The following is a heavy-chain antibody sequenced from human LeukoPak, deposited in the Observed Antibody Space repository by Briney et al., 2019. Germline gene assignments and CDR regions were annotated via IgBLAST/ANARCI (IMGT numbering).Heavy chain of an antibody. CDR2: IIPIFGTA. CDR1: GYTFTSYG. CDR3: ASHHVVPAARIDWFDP. V-gene: IGHV1-69*05. J-gene: IGHJ5*02. D-gene: IGHD2-2*01. Sequence: ASVKVSCKASGYTFTSYGISWVRQAPGQGLEWMGGIIPIFGTANYAQKFQGRVTITTDESTSTAYMELSSLRSEDTAVYYCASHHVVPAARIDWFDPWGQGTLVTVSS.